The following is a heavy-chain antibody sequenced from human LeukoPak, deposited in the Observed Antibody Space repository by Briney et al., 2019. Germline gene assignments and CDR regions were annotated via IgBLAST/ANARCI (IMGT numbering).Heavy chain of an antibody. CDR2: ISYDGSNK. CDR3: ARGSHHFDY. V-gene: IGHV3-30-3*01. D-gene: IGHD1-26*01. CDR1: GFTFSSYA. J-gene: IGHJ4*02. Sequence: PGGSLRLSCAASGFTFSSYAMHWVRQAPGKGLEWVVVISYDGSNKYYADSVKGRFTISRDNSKNTLYLQMNSLRADDTAVYYCARGSHHFDYWGQGTLVTVSS.